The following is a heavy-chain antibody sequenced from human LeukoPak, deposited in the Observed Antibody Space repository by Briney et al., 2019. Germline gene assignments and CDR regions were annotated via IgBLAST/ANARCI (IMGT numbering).Heavy chain of an antibody. V-gene: IGHV3-23*01. Sequence: GSLRLSCLASVFTFRNYAMSWLRQAPAKGLEGVSASSGSGGSSYYAVCVKGRFTISRDNSKNSLYLQMNSLRAEDMAVYYCAKGYSSSWYRDAFVIWGQGTMVTVSS. CDR1: VFTFRNYA. CDR2: SSGSGGSS. CDR3: AKGYSSSWYRDAFVI. D-gene: IGHD6-13*01. J-gene: IGHJ3*02.